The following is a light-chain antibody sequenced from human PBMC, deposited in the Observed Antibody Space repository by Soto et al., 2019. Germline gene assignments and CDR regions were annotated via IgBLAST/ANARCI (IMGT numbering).Light chain of an antibody. CDR3: AAWDDTVRSYV. J-gene: IGLJ1*01. Sequence: QSVLTQPSSVSGTPGQGVTISCSGSISNIGNNYVFWFQQLPGTAPKVLSNRNDQRPSAVPDRFSGSKSGTSASLAISGLRSEDEADYYCAAWDDTVRSYVFGTGTKLTVL. CDR2: RND. V-gene: IGLV1-47*01. CDR1: ISNIGNNY.